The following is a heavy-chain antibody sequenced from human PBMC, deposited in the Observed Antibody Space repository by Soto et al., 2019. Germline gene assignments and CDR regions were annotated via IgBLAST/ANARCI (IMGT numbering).Heavy chain of an antibody. D-gene: IGHD3-22*01. J-gene: IGHJ3*02. CDR2: ISGSGGST. V-gene: IGHV3-23*01. Sequence: EVQPLESGGGLVQPGGSLRLSCAASGFTFSSYAMSWVRQAPGKGLEWVSAISGSGGSTYYADSVKGRFTISRDNSKNTLYLQMNSLRAEDTAVYYSAKGVATMIVVVTVDAFDIWGQGTMVTVSS. CDR1: GFTFSSYA. CDR3: AKGVATMIVVVTVDAFDI.